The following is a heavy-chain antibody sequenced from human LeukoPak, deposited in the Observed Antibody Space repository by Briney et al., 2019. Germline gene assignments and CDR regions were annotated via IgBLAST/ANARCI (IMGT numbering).Heavy chain of an antibody. CDR1: GYTFTGYY. Sequence: GASVKVSCKASGYTFTGYYMHWVRQAPGQGLEWMGGIIPIFGTANYAQKFQGRVTITADESTSTAYMELSSLRSEDTAVYYCAREIGWSFDYWGQGTLVTVSS. V-gene: IGHV1-69*13. J-gene: IGHJ4*02. CDR2: IIPIFGTA. CDR3: AREIGWSFDY. D-gene: IGHD2-15*01.